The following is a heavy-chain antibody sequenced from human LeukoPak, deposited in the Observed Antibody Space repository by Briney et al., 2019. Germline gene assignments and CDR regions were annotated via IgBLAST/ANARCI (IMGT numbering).Heavy chain of an antibody. CDR2: IYTSGST. CDR3: ASTAVVVAATSDAFDI. CDR1: GGSIGSYY. Sequence: SETLSLTCTVSGGSIGSYYWSWIPQPAGKGLEWIGRIYTSGSTNYNPSLKSRVTMSVDTSKNQFSLKLSSVTAADTAVYYCASTAVVVAATSDAFDIWGQGTMVTVSS. V-gene: IGHV4-4*07. J-gene: IGHJ3*02. D-gene: IGHD2-15*01.